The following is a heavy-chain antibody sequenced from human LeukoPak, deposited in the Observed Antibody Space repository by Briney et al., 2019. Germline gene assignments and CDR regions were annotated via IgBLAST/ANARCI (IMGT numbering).Heavy chain of an antibody. V-gene: IGHV4-59*08. J-gene: IGHJ4*02. CDR1: GGSISGYY. CDR2: INYSGST. Sequence: TPSETLSLTCTVSGGSISGYYWSWIRQPPGKGLEWIGYINYSGSTNYNPSLKSRVTISVDTSKNQFSLKLSSVTAADTAVCYCARRGSSLDQWGQGTLVTVSS. CDR3: ARRGSSLDQ. D-gene: IGHD6-6*01.